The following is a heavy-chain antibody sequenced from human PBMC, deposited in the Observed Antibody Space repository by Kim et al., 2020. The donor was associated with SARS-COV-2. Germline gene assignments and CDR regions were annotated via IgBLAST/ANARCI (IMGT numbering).Heavy chain of an antibody. D-gene: IGHD6-19*01. CDR3: ARDLGQWLEFGYFDY. CDR1: GYTFTNYA. CDR2: INTNTGNP. Sequence: ASVKVSCKASGYTFTNYAINWVRQAPGQGLEWMGWINTNTGNPTYAQGFTGRFVFSLDTSVSTAYLQISSLKAEDTAVYYCARDLGQWLEFGYFDYWGQGTLVTVSS. J-gene: IGHJ4*02. V-gene: IGHV7-4-1*02.